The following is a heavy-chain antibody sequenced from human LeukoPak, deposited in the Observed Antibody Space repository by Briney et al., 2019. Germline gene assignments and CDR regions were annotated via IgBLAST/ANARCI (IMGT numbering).Heavy chain of an antibody. CDR1: GFTFRSYW. V-gene: IGHV3-7*03. CDR2: IKQDGSEE. CDR3: ARSSGWRDYFDY. D-gene: IGHD6-19*01. Sequence: GGSLRLSSAASGFTFRSYWMSWVRQAPGKGLEWVANIKQDGSEEYYVDSVKGRFTISRDSAKKSLYLQMNSLRPEDTAVYYCARSSGWRDYFDYWGQGTLVTVSS. J-gene: IGHJ4*02.